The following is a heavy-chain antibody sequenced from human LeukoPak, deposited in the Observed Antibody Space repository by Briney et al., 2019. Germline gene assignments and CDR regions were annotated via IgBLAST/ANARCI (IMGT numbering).Heavy chain of an antibody. J-gene: IGHJ4*02. D-gene: IGHD5-12*01. CDR2: MNPNSGNT. Sequence: ASVKVSCKASGYTFTSYDINLVRQATGQGLECMGWMNPNSGNTGYAQKFQGRVTMTRDTSISTAYMELSSLGSEDTAIYYCARGLRESHMATIYFDYWGQRTLVTVSS. CDR1: GYTFTSYD. V-gene: IGHV1-8*01. CDR3: ARGLRESHMATIYFDY.